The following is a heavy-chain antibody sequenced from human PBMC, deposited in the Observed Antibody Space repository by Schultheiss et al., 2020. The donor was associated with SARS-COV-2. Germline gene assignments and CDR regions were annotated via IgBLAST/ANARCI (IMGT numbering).Heavy chain of an antibody. CDR2: VGGDGGRT. V-gene: IGHV3-23*01. Sequence: GGSLRLSCAASGFTFSTYAMSWVRQGPGKGLEWVSAVGGDGGRTYYADSVKGRFTISRDNSKNTLYLQMHSLRVEDTAVYYCARGRTTARGMDVWGQGTTVTVSS. J-gene: IGHJ6*02. CDR1: GFTFSTYA. D-gene: IGHD2/OR15-2a*01. CDR3: ARGRTTARGMDV.